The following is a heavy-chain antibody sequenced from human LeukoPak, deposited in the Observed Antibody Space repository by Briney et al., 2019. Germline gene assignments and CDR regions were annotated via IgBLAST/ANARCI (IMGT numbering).Heavy chain of an antibody. CDR2: ISGGGT. D-gene: IGHD3-10*01. CDR1: ESTFSSYT. J-gene: IGHJ4*02. V-gene: IGHV3-23*01. CDR3: AKGNSASGNYRPFDY. Sequence: GGSLRLSCVASESTFSSYTMSWVRQPPEKGLEWVSAISGGGTSYADSVKGRFTISRDNSKNTLYLQMSSLRAEDTALYYCAKGNSASGNYRPFDYWGQGTLVIVSS.